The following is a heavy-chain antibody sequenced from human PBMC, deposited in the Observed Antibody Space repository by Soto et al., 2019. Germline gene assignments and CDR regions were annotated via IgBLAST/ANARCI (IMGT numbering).Heavy chain of an antibody. CDR2: TYYRSNWRH. CDR1: GDSVSSNTAA. J-gene: IGHJ4*02. CDR3: AMGVAGSGFDL. Sequence: SQTLSLTCAISGDSVSSNTAAWNWIRSSPSRGLEWLGRTYYRSNWRHDYAVSVKSRITVNPDTSKNHFSLQLNSVTPDDPAVYYCAMGVAGSGFDLWGQGTLVT. D-gene: IGHD6-19*01. V-gene: IGHV6-1*01.